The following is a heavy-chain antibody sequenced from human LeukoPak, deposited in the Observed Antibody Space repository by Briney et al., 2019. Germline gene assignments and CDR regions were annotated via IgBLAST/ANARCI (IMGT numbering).Heavy chain of an antibody. CDR1: GGTFSSYA. D-gene: IGHD1-26*01. Sequence: GASVKVSCKASGGTFSSYAISWVRQAPGQGLEWMGGIIPIFGTANYAQKFQGRVTITADESTSTAYMELNSLRAEDTAVYYCAKAVRYSGSYFSYGDAFDIWGQGTMVTVSS. CDR3: AKAVRYSGSYFSYGDAFDI. V-gene: IGHV1-69*13. CDR2: IIPIFGTA. J-gene: IGHJ3*02.